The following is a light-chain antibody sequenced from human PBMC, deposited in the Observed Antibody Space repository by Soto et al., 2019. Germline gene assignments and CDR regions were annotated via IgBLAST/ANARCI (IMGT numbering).Light chain of an antibody. CDR3: SSYTTSNTRQIV. CDR2: DVS. J-gene: IGLJ1*01. V-gene: IGLV2-14*01. CDR1: SSDVGGYNY. Sequence: QSALAQPGSGSGSPGQSITISCTGTSSDVGGYNYVSWYQQHPGKAPKFMIYDVSNRPSGVSNRFSGSKSGNTASLTISGLQAEDEADYYCSSYTTSNTRQIVFGTGTKVTVL.